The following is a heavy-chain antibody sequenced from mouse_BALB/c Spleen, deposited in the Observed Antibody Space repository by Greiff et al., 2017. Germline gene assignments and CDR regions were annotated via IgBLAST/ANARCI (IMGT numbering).Heavy chain of an antibody. CDR3: ARRELGRFDY. CDR1: GYTFTSYW. J-gene: IGHJ2*01. Sequence: QVQLKQPGAELVKPGASVKLSCKASGYTFTSYWMHWVKQRPGQGLEWIGEIDPSDSYTNYNQKFKGKATLTVDKSSSTAYMQLSSLTSEDSAVYYCARRELGRFDYWGQGTTLTVSS. CDR2: IDPSDSYT. D-gene: IGHD4-1*01. V-gene: IGHV1-69*02.